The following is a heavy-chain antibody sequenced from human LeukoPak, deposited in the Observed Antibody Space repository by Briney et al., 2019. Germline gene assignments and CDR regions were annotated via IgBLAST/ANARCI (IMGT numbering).Heavy chain of an antibody. CDR3: ARAPPYYDILTGYSIGAFDY. CDR1: GGSFSGYY. D-gene: IGHD3-9*01. CDR2: FYYSGST. Sequence: SETLSLTCAVYGGSFSGYYWSCIRQPPGEGLEWIGYFYYSGSTNYNPSLKSRVTISVDTSKNQFSLKLSSMTAADTAVYYCARAPPYYDILTGYSIGAFDYWGQGTLVTVSS. J-gene: IGHJ4*02. V-gene: IGHV4-59*01.